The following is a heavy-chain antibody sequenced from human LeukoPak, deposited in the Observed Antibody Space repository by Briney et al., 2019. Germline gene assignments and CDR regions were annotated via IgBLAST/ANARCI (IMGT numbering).Heavy chain of an antibody. Sequence: SQTLSLTCTVSGGSISGGSYYWRWIRQPAGKGLEWIRRIYTSGSTNYNPSLKSRVTISVDTSKNQFSLKLSSVTAADTAVYYCARGPWKVAGPHGAFDIWGQGTMVTVSS. CDR3: ARGPWKVAGPHGAFDI. CDR2: IYTSGST. V-gene: IGHV4-61*02. D-gene: IGHD6-19*01. CDR1: GGSISGGSYY. J-gene: IGHJ3*02.